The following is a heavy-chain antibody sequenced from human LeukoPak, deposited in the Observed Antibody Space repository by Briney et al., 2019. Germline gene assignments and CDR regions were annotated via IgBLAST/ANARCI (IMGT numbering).Heavy chain of an antibody. J-gene: IGHJ4*02. D-gene: IGHD2-2*02. Sequence: GALRLSFAASGFPFRSYGMHWVRQAPGKGLGWVAVISYDGSNKYYADSVKGRFTISRDNSKNTLYLQMNSLRAEDTAVYYCARDRKDIVVVPAAIQGYYFDYWGQGTLVTVSS. V-gene: IGHV3-30*19. CDR1: GFPFRSYG. CDR2: ISYDGSNK. CDR3: ARDRKDIVVVPAAIQGYYFDY.